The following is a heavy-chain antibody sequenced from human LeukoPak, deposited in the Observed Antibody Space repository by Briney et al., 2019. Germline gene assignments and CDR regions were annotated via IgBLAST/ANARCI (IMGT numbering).Heavy chain of an antibody. CDR2: IYYSGST. J-gene: IGHJ4*02. CDR1: GGSISSYY. Sequence: SETLSLTCTVSGGSISSYYWSWIRQPPGKGLEWIGYIYYSGSTNYNPSLTSRVTISVDTSKNQFSLKLSSVTAADTAVYYCARTTVTFDYWGQGTLVTVSS. D-gene: IGHD4-11*01. V-gene: IGHV4-59*01. CDR3: ARTTVTFDY.